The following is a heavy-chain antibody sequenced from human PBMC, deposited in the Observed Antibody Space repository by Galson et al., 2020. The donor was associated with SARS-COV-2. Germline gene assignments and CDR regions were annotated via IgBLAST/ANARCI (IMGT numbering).Heavy chain of an antibody. V-gene: IGHV3-15*01. CDR3: TTDRVYCSSTSGTRLIFGY. CDR2: IKSKTDDGPT. CDR1: GLTFRNAW. Sequence: GEALKISCEGSGLTFRNAWMSWVRQAPGKGLEWVGRIKSKTDDGPTDYAAPVKGRLTSSRDDSKNTLYLQMNSLKTEDTAVYYWTTDRVYCSSTSGTRLIFGYWGQGTLVTVSS. D-gene: IGHD2-2*01. J-gene: IGHJ4*02.